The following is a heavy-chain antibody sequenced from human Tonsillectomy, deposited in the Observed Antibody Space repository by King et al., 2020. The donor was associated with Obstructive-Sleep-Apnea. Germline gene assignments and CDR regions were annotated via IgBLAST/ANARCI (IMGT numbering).Heavy chain of an antibody. CDR3: AKDQTGTTSWYFEL. CDR1: GFTFDDYA. D-gene: IGHD1-1*01. V-gene: IGHV3-9*01. J-gene: IGHJ2*01. CDR2: ISWNSGSI. Sequence: VQLVESGGGLVQPGRSLRLSCAASGFTFDDYAMHWVRQAPGKGLEWVSGISWNSGSIGYADSVKGRFTISRDNAKNSLHLQMNSLRAEDTALYYCAKDQTGTTSWYFELWGRGTLVTVSS.